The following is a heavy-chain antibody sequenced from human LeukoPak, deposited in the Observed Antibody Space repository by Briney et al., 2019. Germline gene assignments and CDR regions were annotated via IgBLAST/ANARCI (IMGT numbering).Heavy chain of an antibody. D-gene: IGHD4-17*01. CDR2: INHSGST. J-gene: IGHJ5*02. CDR1: GGSFSGSY. Sequence: SETLSLTCAVYGGSFSGSYWSWIRQPPGKRLEWIGEINHSGSTNYDSSLESRVTISVDTSKNQFSLKLSSVTVADTAVYHCVREVYRKGYGDYGGFDPWGQGTLVTVSS. CDR3: VREVYRKGYGDYGGFDP. V-gene: IGHV4-34*01.